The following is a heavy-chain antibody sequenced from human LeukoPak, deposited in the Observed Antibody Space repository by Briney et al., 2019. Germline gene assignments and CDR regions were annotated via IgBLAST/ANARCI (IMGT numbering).Heavy chain of an antibody. CDR1: GNTFTSYD. CDR2: MNPNSGNT. V-gene: IGHV1-8*01. Sequence: ASVKVSCKASGNTFTSYDINWVRQATGQGLEWMGWMNPNSGNTGYAQKFQGRVTMTRSTSISTAYMELSSLRSEDTAVYYCATASTVTTERGSVVRAFDIWGQGTMVTVSS. CDR3: ATASTVTTERGSVVRAFDI. J-gene: IGHJ3*02. D-gene: IGHD4-17*01.